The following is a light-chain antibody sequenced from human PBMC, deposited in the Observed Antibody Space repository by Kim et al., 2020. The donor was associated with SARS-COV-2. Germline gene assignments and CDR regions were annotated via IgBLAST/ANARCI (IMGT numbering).Light chain of an antibody. V-gene: IGLV1-40*01. CDR2: GNN. CDR3: QSYDNSLSGYV. CDR1: ISNIGAGYD. Sequence: QSVLTQPPSVSGAPGQRVTISCTGSISNIGAGYDVHWYQQLPATAPKLLIYGNNNRPSGVPDRFSGSKSDTSASLAITGLQAEDEADYYCQSYDNSLSGYVFGSGTQLTVL. J-gene: IGLJ1*01.